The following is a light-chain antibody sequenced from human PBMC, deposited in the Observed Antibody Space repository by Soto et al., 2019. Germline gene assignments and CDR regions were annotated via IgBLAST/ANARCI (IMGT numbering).Light chain of an antibody. CDR1: SGSVSTSNY. Sequence: QTVVTQEPSFSVSPGRTVTLTCGLSSGSVSTSNYPSWYQQTPGQAPRTLIYNTNTRSSGVPDRFSGSIVGNKAALTITGAQADDECDYYCVLYVGSGMVGFGGGTKVTVL. CDR2: NTN. V-gene: IGLV8-61*01. J-gene: IGLJ2*01. CDR3: VLYVGSGMVG.